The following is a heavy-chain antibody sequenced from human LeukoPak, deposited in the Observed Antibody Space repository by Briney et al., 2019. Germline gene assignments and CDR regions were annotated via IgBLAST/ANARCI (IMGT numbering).Heavy chain of an antibody. CDR3: AKGRYYYDSNNWFDP. CDR1: GFTFSSYA. CDR2: ISGSGGST. D-gene: IGHD3-22*01. Sequence: GGSLRLSCAASGFTFSSYAMSWVRQAPGKGLEWVSAISGSGGSTYYADSVKGRFTISRDNSKNTLYLQMNSLRAEDTAVYYCAKGRYYYDSNNWFDPWGQGTLVTVSS. J-gene: IGHJ5*02. V-gene: IGHV3-23*01.